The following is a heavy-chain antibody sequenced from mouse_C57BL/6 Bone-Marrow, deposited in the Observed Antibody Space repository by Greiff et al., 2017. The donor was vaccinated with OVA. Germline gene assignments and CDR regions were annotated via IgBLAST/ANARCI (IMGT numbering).Heavy chain of an antibody. J-gene: IGHJ4*01. D-gene: IGHD4-1*01. Sequence: VQLQQSGPELVKPGASVKISCKASGYAFSSSWMDWVKQRPGKGLEWIGRIYPGDGDTNYNGKFKGKATLTADKSSSTAYMQLSSLTSEDSAVYFCAREDWDRAMDYWGQGTSVTVSS. V-gene: IGHV1-82*01. CDR1: GYAFSSSW. CDR2: IYPGDGDT. CDR3: AREDWDRAMDY.